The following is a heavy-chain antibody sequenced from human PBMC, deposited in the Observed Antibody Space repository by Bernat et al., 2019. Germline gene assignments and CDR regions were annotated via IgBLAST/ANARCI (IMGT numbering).Heavy chain of an antibody. CDR3: ARDASSMGKLWLNPDAFDV. D-gene: IGHD3-16*01. J-gene: IGHJ3*01. CDR2: IYPGDSDT. V-gene: IGHV5-51*01. CDR1: GYSFTNYW. Sequence: VQLVQSGPEVKKPGESLKISCKASGYSFTNYWIGWVRQMPGKGLEWVGIIYPGDSDTRYSPSFQGQVTISADYSVSTAYLQWNSLKASDTAIYYCARDASSMGKLWLNPDAFDVWGPGTMVTVSS.